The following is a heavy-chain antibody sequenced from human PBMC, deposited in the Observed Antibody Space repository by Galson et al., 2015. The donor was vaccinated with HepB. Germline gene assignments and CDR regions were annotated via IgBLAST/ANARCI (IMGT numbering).Heavy chain of an antibody. V-gene: IGHV7-4-1*02. CDR2: INTNTGNP. CDR1: GYTFTSYA. CDR3: ARDHSSGWYALADY. Sequence: SVKVSCKASGYTFTSYAMNWVRQAPGQGLEWMGWINTNTGNPTYAQGFTGRFVFSLDTSVSTAYLRISSLKAEDTAVYYCARDHSSGWYALADYWGQGTLVTVSS. D-gene: IGHD6-19*01. J-gene: IGHJ4*02.